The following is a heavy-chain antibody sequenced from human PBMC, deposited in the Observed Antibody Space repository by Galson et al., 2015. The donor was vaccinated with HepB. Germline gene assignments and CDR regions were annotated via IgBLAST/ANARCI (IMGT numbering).Heavy chain of an antibody. D-gene: IGHD2-2*01. CDR3: ASTGYCSSTSCYGGNPYYYYCGMDV. CDR1: GGSISSYY. J-gene: IGHJ6*02. Sequence: SETLSLTCTVSGGSISSYYWSWIRQPPGKGLEWIGYIYYSGSTNYNPSLKSRVTISVDTSKNQFSLKLSSVTAADTAVYYCASTGYCSSTSCYGGNPYYYYCGMDVWGQGTTVTVSS. CDR2: IYYSGST. V-gene: IGHV4-59*01.